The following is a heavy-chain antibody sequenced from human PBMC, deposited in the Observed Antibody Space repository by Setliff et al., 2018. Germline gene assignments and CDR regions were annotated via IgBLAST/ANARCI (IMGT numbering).Heavy chain of an antibody. Sequence: GGSLRLSCAASGFTFDDYGMSWVRQAPGKGLEWVSGISWNSNYIAYADSVKGRFTISRDNAKTTLYLQMNSLRVEDTAVYFCARDPRDGSSSPMADNWGQGTLVTVSS. J-gene: IGHJ4*02. V-gene: IGHV3-20*04. CDR1: GFTFDDYG. D-gene: IGHD3-10*01. CDR3: ARDPRDGSSSPMADN. CDR2: ISWNSNYI.